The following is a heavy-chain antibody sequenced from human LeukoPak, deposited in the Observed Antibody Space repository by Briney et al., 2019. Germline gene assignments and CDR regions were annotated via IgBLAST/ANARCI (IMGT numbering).Heavy chain of an antibody. CDR3: AKHFTGYPSDAFDI. J-gene: IGHJ3*02. Sequence: ASVKVSCKASGYNFSSYGISWVRQAPGQGLEWIAWINPYNGDTNNVQTLQGRLTITRDTSTSTAYLDLRSLRSDDTAVYYCAKHFTGYPSDAFDIWGQGTMVTVSS. CDR1: GYNFSSYG. D-gene: IGHD3-9*01. CDR2: INPYNGDT. V-gene: IGHV1-18*01.